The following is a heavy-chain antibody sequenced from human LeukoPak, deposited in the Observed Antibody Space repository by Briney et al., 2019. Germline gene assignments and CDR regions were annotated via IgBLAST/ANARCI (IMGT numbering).Heavy chain of an antibody. Sequence: SETLSLTCAVYGGSFSGYYWSWIRQPPGKGLEWIGEINHSGSTNYNPSLKSRVTISVDTSKNQFSLKLSSVTAADTAVYYCARGGNIVVVVAATRGAFDIWGQGTVVTVSS. CDR3: ARGGNIVVVVAATRGAFDI. J-gene: IGHJ3*02. CDR1: GGSFSGYY. CDR2: INHSGST. V-gene: IGHV4-34*01. D-gene: IGHD2-15*01.